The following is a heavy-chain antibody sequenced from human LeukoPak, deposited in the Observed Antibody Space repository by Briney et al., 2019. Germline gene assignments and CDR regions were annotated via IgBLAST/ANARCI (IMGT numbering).Heavy chain of an antibody. Sequence: ASVKVSCKASGYTFTSYGISWVRQAPGQGLEWMGWISAYNGNTNYAQKLQGRVTMTTDTSTSTAYMELSSLRSEDTAVYYCASMAMGIAAAGQPYYFDYWGQGTLVTVSS. D-gene: IGHD6-13*01. V-gene: IGHV1-18*01. J-gene: IGHJ4*02. CDR2: ISAYNGNT. CDR3: ASMAMGIAAAGQPYYFDY. CDR1: GYTFTSYG.